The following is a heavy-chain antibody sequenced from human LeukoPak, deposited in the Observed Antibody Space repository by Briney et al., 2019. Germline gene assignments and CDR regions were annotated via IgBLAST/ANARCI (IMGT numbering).Heavy chain of an antibody. Sequence: QPGGSLRLSCAASGFTFDDYAMHWVRQAPGKGVEWVSGISWNSGSIGYADSVKGRFTISRDNAKNSLYLQMNSLRAEDTAVYYCAKSSFLRWAGYYVSVFDYWGQGTLVTVSS. CDR3: AKSSFLRWAGYYVSVFDY. D-gene: IGHD3/OR15-3a*01. CDR1: GFTFDDYA. J-gene: IGHJ4*02. CDR2: ISWNSGSI. V-gene: IGHV3-9*01.